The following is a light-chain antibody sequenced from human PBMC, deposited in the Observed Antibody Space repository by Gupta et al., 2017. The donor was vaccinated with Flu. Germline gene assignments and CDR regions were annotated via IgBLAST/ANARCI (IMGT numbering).Light chain of an antibody. CDR1: QSISSY. CDR2: AAS. Sequence: DIQMTQSPSSLSASVGDRVTITCRAGQSISSYLNWYQQKPGKAPKLLIYAASSLQSGVPSRFSGSGSGTDVTLTISSLQPEDFATYYCQQSYSTLRSFGQGTKLEIK. V-gene: IGKV1-39*01. CDR3: QQSYSTLRS. J-gene: IGKJ2*04.